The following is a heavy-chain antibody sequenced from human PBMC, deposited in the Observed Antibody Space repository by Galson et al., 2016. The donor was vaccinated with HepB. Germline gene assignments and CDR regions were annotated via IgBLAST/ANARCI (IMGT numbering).Heavy chain of an antibody. V-gene: IGHV4-31*03. D-gene: IGHD2/OR15-2a*01. CDR3: ARGGGLYLAPQFDY. J-gene: IGHJ4*02. Sequence: TLSLTCTVSGGSITRGSYYWSWVRQHPGKGLEWIGSIFYTGTTYYPPSLQSRVRISLDTAKNQFSLKLSSVTVADTAVYFCARGGGLYLAPQFDYWGQGILVTVSA. CDR1: GGSITRGSYY. CDR2: IFYTGTT.